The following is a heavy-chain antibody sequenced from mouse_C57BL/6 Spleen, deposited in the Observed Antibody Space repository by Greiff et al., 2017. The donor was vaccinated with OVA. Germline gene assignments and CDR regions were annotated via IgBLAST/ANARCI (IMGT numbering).Heavy chain of an antibody. V-gene: IGHV5-17*01. Sequence: EVHLVESGGGLVKPGGSLKLSCAASGFTFSDYGMHWVRQAPEKGLEWVAYISSGSSTISYADTVKGRFTISRDNAKNTLFLQMTSLRSEDTAMYYCARYRLLRDYAMDYWGQGTSVTVSS. J-gene: IGHJ4*01. CDR2: ISSGSSTI. D-gene: IGHD1-1*01. CDR1: GFTFSDYG. CDR3: ARYRLLRDYAMDY.